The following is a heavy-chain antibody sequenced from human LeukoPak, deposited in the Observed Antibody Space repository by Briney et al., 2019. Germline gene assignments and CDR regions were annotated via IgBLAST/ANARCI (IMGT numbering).Heavy chain of an antibody. CDR2: IYYKGNT. V-gene: IGHV4-59*08. CDR3: VRRDNTGWNYFDY. Sequence: PSETLSLTCSVSGGSINSHYWSWIRQPPGKGLEWIGDIYYKGNTNYNPSLKGRVTISVDTSKNHLSLKLTSVLAADTAIYYCVRRDNTGWNYFDYWGQGILVTVSS. CDR1: GGSINSHY. J-gene: IGHJ4*02. D-gene: IGHD6-19*01.